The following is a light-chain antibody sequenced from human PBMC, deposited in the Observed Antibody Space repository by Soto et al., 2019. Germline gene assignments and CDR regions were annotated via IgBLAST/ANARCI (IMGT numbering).Light chain of an antibody. CDR1: QSFSSY. CDR2: DAS. Sequence: EIVLTQSPATLSLSPGERAPLSCRASQSFSSYLAWYHQKPGQAPRLLIYDASNRATGIPARFSGSGSGTDFTLTISSLEPEDFAVYYCQQRSNWVSFGGGTKVEIK. CDR3: QQRSNWVS. J-gene: IGKJ4*01. V-gene: IGKV3-11*01.